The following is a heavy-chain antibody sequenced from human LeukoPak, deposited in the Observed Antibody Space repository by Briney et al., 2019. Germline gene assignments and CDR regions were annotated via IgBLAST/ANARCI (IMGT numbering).Heavy chain of an antibody. D-gene: IGHD5-18*01. CDR1: GGSIRSYY. CDR2: THTSGST. J-gene: IGHJ4*02. V-gene: IGHV4-4*07. Sequence: PSETLSLTCSVSGGSIRSYYWTWIRQPAGKGLEWIGRTHTSGSTNYNPSLKSRVTMSVDTSKNQFSLKLSSVTAADTAVYYCARGRWKAGMDTPYYFDYWGQGTLVTVSS. CDR3: ARGRWKAGMDTPYYFDY.